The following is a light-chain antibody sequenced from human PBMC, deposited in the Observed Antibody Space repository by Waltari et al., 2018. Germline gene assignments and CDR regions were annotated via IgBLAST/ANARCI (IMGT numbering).Light chain of an antibody. CDR2: DVF. J-gene: IGLJ2*01. Sequence: QSALTQPRSVSGSPGQSVTLSCTGTSNDVGGYNHATWYPQSPGKAPKLMIYDVFNRPSGVPDRFSGSKSGNTASLTISGLQADDEADYYCCSYAGSYTVLFGGGTKLTVL. CDR3: CSYAGSYTVL. CDR1: SNDVGGYNH. V-gene: IGLV2-11*01.